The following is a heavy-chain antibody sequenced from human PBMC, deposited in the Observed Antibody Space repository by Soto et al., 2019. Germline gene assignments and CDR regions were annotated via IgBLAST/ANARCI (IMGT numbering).Heavy chain of an antibody. J-gene: IGHJ4*02. CDR3: ARGGGGGLFEH. CDR1: GFPFSDYY. CDR2: ISPKSTYR. Sequence: GGSLRLSCATSGFPFSDYYMSWIRQAPGKGLEWLSHISPKSTYRNYADSVKGRFTISRDNTKSSLFLQMNSLGVEDTAVYYCARGGGGGLFEHWGQGVLVTVSS. V-gene: IGHV3-11*06. D-gene: IGHD2-21*01.